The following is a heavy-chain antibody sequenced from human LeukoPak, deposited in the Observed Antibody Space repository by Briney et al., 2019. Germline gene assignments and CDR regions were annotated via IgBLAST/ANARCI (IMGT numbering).Heavy chain of an antibody. D-gene: IGHD4-11*01. CDR1: GFTVSSNY. V-gene: IGHV3-53*01. CDR3: ARDPKVTTIDY. Sequence: GGSLRLSCAASGFTVSSNYMSWVRQAPGKGLEWVSVIYSGGSTYYADSVKGRFTISRDNSKNTLYLQMNSLRAEDTAVYYCARDPKVTTIDYWGQGTLVTVSS. J-gene: IGHJ4*02. CDR2: IYSGGST.